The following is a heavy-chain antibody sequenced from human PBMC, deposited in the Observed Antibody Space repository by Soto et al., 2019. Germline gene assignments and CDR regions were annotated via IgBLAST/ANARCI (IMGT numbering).Heavy chain of an antibody. CDR3: ARGWLSGYYGMDV. V-gene: IGHV3-53*01. J-gene: IGHJ6*02. D-gene: IGHD3-22*01. Sequence: GGSLRLSCAASGFTVSSNDMSWVRQAPGKGLEWVSVIYSGGSTYYADSVKGRFTISRDNSKNTLYLQMNSLRAEDTAVYYCARGWLSGYYGMDVWGQGTTVTVSS. CDR2: IYSGGST. CDR1: GFTVSSND.